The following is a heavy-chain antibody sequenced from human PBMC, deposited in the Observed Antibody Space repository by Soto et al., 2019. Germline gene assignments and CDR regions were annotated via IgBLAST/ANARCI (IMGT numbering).Heavy chain of an antibody. D-gene: IGHD6-13*01. J-gene: IGHJ6*02. CDR2: INPSDGRT. V-gene: IGHV1-46*01. Sequence: QVQLVQSGAEVKKPGASVKISCKASGYTFTSYYIYWVRQAPGQGLEWMAMINPSDGRTRNAQRFQGRVTMTRDTSTSTVYMELSSLRSEDTAVYYCARLNAPAAAGMDVWGQGTTVTVSS. CDR1: GYTFTSYY. CDR3: ARLNAPAAAGMDV.